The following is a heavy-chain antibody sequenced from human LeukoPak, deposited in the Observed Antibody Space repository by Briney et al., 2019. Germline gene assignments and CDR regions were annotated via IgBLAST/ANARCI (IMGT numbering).Heavy chain of an antibody. J-gene: IGHJ4*02. CDR2: IWYDGSNK. CDR1: GFTFSDQY. Sequence: GGSLRLSCAASGFTFSDQYMDWVRQAPGKGLEWVAVIWYDGSNKYYADSVKGRFTISRDNSKNTLYLQMNSLRAEDTAVYYCARDSSDSSRFSDYFDYWGQGTLVTVSS. CDR3: ARDSSDSSRFSDYFDY. V-gene: IGHV3-33*08. D-gene: IGHD6-13*01.